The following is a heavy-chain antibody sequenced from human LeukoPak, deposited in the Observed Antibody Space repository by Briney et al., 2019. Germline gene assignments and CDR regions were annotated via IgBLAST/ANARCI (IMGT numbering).Heavy chain of an antibody. D-gene: IGHD4-17*01. J-gene: IGHJ4*02. Sequence: GGSLRLSCAASGFTFSSYAMSWVRQAPGKGLEWVANIKQDGSEKYYVDSVKGRFTISRDNAKNSLYLQMNSLRAEDTAVYYCAGGQGPYGDYFDYWGQGTLVTVSS. CDR1: GFTFSSYA. CDR2: IKQDGSEK. CDR3: AGGQGPYGDYFDY. V-gene: IGHV3-7*01.